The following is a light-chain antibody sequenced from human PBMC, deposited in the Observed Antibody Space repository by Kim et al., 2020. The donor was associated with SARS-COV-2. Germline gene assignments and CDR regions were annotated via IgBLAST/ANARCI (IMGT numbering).Light chain of an antibody. CDR3: QQRSNPYT. Sequence: LSLSPGERVTLSGRASQSVGSNLAWYQQKPGQAPRLIIYDASNRASGIPARFSGSGSGTDFTLTINSLEPEDFAVYYCQQRSNPYTFGQGTKLEI. CDR2: DAS. V-gene: IGKV3-11*01. J-gene: IGKJ2*01. CDR1: QSVGSN.